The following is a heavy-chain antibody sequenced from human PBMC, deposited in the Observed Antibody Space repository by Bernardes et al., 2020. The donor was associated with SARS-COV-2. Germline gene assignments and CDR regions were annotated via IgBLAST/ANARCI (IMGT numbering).Heavy chain of an antibody. V-gene: IGHV2-5*01. CDR3: THRRVGVGMDS. Sequence: TLVKPTQTLTLTCTLSGSSLTSSGVGVGWVRQAPRQALEWLAVTHWNDANFFSPSLKKRLSITKDTPKNQVVLTITNMDPVDTATYYCTHRRVGVGMDSWGQGTTVTVSS. CDR2: THWNDAN. D-gene: IGHD2-8*01. CDR1: GSSLTSSGVG. J-gene: IGHJ6*02.